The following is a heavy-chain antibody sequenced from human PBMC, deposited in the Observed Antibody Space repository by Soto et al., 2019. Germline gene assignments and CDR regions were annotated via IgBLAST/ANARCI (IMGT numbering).Heavy chain of an antibody. V-gene: IGHV1-46*01. Sequence: QVQLVQSGAEVKKPGASVKVSCKASGYTFTSNYMHWVRQAPGQGLEWMGLIHPTDGRTWYAEKFHVRITMTRDTSTSTDYMELSSLRSDATTIYYCARDNSWDYGSGLMAWWFDPWGQGTLVTVSS. CDR1: GYTFTSNY. CDR2: IHPTDGRT. D-gene: IGHD3-10*01. J-gene: IGHJ5*02. CDR3: ARDNSWDYGSGLMAWWFDP.